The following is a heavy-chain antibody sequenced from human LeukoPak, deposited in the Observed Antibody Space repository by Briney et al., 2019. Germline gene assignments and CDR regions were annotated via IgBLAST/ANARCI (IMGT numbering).Heavy chain of an antibody. CDR1: GGSISSYY. D-gene: IGHD3-10*01. Sequence: PSETLSLTCSVSGGSISSYYWSWIRQSPKKGLEWIGYMYYTGTPTYNPSLESRVTISVDTSKSQFSLILTSVTAADTAVYYCAGIPGITLVRGQPGASYHLYMDVWGKGTTVTVSS. CDR3: AGIPGITLVRGQPGASYHLYMDV. CDR2: MYYTGTP. J-gene: IGHJ6*03. V-gene: IGHV4-59*01.